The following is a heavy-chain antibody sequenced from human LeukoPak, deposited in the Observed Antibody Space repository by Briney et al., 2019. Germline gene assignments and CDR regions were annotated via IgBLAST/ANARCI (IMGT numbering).Heavy chain of an antibody. CDR1: GFTFSSYA. Sequence: GASLRLSCAASGFTFSSYAMSWVRQAPGKGLEWDSTIRGSGGSTYYADSVKGRFTISRDNSKNTLYLQMNSLRAEDTAVYCCARDFYDSSGYTGAFDIWGQGTMVTVSS. V-gene: IGHV3-23*01. J-gene: IGHJ3*02. CDR2: IRGSGGST. CDR3: ARDFYDSSGYTGAFDI. D-gene: IGHD3-22*01.